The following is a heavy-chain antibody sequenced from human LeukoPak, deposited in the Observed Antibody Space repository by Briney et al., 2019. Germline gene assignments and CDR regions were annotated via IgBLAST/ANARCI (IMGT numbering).Heavy chain of an antibody. V-gene: IGHV3-74*01. CDR3: ASSFWSGYYDF. CDR1: GFTFSSYW. D-gene: IGHD3-3*01. J-gene: IGHJ4*02. CDR2: INSDGSSI. Sequence: SGGSLRLSCAASGFTFSSYWMHWVRQAPGKGLVWVSRINSDGSSISYADSVKGRFTISRDNAKNTLYLQMNRLRAEDTAVYYCASSFWSGYYDFWGQGTLVTVSS.